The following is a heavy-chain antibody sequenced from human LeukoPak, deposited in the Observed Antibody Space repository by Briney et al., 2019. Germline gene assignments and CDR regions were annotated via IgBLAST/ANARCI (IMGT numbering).Heavy chain of an antibody. CDR3: ARTVRRDGYNPYYFDY. Sequence: GGSLRLSCAASGFTFSDYYMSWIRQAPGKGLEWVSYISSSGSTIYYADSVKGRFTISRDNSKNTLYLQMNSLRAEDTAVYYCARTVRRDGYNPYYFDYWGQGTLVTVSS. V-gene: IGHV3-11*04. CDR1: GFTFSDYY. CDR2: ISSSGSTI. D-gene: IGHD5-24*01. J-gene: IGHJ4*02.